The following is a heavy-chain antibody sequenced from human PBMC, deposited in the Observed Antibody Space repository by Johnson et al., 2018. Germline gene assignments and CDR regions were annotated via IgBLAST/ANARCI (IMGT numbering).Heavy chain of an antibody. CDR2: ISGSGDST. CDR3: AIMFCGGDCFDAYWDCDR. Sequence: VQLVESGGGLVQPGGSLRLSCAASGFTFSSYVMSWVRQAPGKGLEWVSSISGSGDSTYYAESVKGRFTISRDNSKNTVYLQMNTLRAEDTAIYFCAIMFCGGDCFDAYWDCDRWGRGTLVTVAS. CDR1: GFTFSSYV. V-gene: IGHV3-23*04. D-gene: IGHD2-21*02. J-gene: IGHJ2*01.